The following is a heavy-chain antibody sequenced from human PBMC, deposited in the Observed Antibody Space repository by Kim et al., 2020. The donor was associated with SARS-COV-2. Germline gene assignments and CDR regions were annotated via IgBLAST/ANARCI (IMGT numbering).Heavy chain of an antibody. Sequence: RYSPSLKSRLTITKDTSKNQVVLTMTNMDPVDTATYYCAHELEREGWFDHWGQGTLVTVSS. CDR3: AHELEREGWFDH. V-gene: IGHV2-5*01. D-gene: IGHD1-1*01. J-gene: IGHJ5*02.